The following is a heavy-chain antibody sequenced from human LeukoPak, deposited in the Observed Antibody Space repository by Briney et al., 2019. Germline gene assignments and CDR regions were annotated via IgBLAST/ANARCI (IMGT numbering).Heavy chain of an antibody. CDR3: AELGITMIGGV. D-gene: IGHD3-10*02. CDR2: ISSSSSYI. V-gene: IGHV3-21*01. J-gene: IGHJ6*04. Sequence: GGCLRLSRAASGFTFSSYSMNWVRQAPGKGLEWVSSISSSSSYIYYADSVKGRFTISRDNAKNSLYLQMNSLRAEDTAVYYCAELGITMIGGVWGKGTTVTISS. CDR1: GFTFSSYS.